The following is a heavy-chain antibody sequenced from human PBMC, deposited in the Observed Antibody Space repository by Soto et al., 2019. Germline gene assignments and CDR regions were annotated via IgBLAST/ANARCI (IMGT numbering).Heavy chain of an antibody. CDR1: GGYSIRGGGS. J-gene: IGHJ4*02. V-gene: IGHV4-30-2*01. CDR3: ARVPDY. Sequence: SETLSLTCAVSGGYSIRGGGSWSWIRQPPGKGLEWIGYIYHSGSTYYNPSLKSRVTISVDRSKNQFSLKLSSVTDAETAVYYCARVPDYWGQGTLVTVPS. CDR2: IYHSGST.